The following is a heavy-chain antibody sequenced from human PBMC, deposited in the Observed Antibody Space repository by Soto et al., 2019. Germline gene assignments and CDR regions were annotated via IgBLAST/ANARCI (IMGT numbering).Heavy chain of an antibody. J-gene: IGHJ4*02. V-gene: IGHV1-8*01. D-gene: IGHD5-12*01. CDR3: ARINSVEMATTYIDY. CDR1: GYTFTSYD. CDR2: MNPNSGNT. Sequence: QVQLVQSGAEVKKPGASMKVSCKASGYTFTSYDINWVRQATGQGLEWMGWMNPNSGNTGYAQKFQGRVTMTRNTSISTAYMELSSLRSEDTAVYYCARINSVEMATTYIDYWGQGTLVTVSS.